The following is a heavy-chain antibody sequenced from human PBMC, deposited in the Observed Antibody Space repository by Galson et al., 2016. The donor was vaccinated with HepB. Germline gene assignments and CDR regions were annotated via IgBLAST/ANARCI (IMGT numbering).Heavy chain of an antibody. Sequence: SLRLSCAASGFTFGSFGMHWVRQPPGKGLEWLAVISYDGSNKNYGDSVKGRFTISRDNSKNTLYLQMNSLGADDTAMYYCAKIRVRGWGSFFGMDVWGQGTAVTVSS. D-gene: IGHD3-16*01. CDR2: ISYDGSNK. CDR1: GFTFGSFG. J-gene: IGHJ6*02. CDR3: AKIRVRGWGSFFGMDV. V-gene: IGHV3-30*18.